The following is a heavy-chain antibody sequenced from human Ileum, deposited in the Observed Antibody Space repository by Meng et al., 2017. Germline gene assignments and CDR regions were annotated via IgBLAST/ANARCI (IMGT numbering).Heavy chain of an antibody. Sequence: QVRLQQWGAGLLKPSETLSLTCAVYGGSFSGYYWSWVRQSPGKGLEWIAEINHSGSSNYNPSFQSRVTISVVRPRNQFSLKLSSVTAADTGVYYCARPAGYSSDWYKYFQHWGQGTLVTVSS. J-gene: IGHJ1*01. D-gene: IGHD6-13*01. CDR2: INHSGSS. V-gene: IGHV4-34*02. CDR1: GGSFSGYY. CDR3: ARPAGYSSDWYKYFQH.